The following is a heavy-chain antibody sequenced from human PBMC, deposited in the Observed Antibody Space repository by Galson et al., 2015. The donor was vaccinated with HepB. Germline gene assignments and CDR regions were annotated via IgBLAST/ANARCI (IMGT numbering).Heavy chain of an antibody. V-gene: IGHV5-51*01. Sequence: QSGGEVKKPGESVTISCKGSGYSLTSDWSGWGREVSGKGLEWMGLIYPDDADTRYSPSFQGQVTISADKSISAAYLQWSSLKASDTAMYNCVRHISPDTSGYYYFDYWGQGTLVTVSS. J-gene: IGHJ4*02. CDR2: IYPDDADT. D-gene: IGHD3-22*01. CDR3: VRHISPDTSGYYYFDY. CDR1: GYSLTSDW.